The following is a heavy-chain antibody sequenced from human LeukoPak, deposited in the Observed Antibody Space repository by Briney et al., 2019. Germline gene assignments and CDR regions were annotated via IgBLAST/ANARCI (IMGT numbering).Heavy chain of an antibody. CDR1: GYTFSSYY. Sequence: ASVKVSCKASGYTFSSYYMHWVRQAPGQGLEWMGWITVYNGNTNYAQKLQGRVTMTTDTSTSTAYMELRSLRSDDTAVCYCARGYDYGDYVGDFDYWGQGTLVTVSS. CDR3: ARGYDYGDYVGDFDY. CDR2: ITVYNGNT. D-gene: IGHD4-17*01. V-gene: IGHV1-18*04. J-gene: IGHJ4*02.